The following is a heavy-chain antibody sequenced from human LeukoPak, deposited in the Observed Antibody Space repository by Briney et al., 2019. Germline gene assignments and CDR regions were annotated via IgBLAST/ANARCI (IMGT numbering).Heavy chain of an antibody. J-gene: IGHJ3*02. CDR3: ARTSVDYVWGSYRYTLYDAFDI. Sequence: SETLSLTCAVYGGSFSGYYWSWIRQPPGKGLEWIGEINHSGSTNYNPSLKSRVTISVDTSKNQFSLKLSSVTAADTAVYYCARTSVDYVWGSYRYTLYDAFDIWGQGTMVTVSS. CDR2: INHSGST. V-gene: IGHV4-34*01. CDR1: GGSFSGYY. D-gene: IGHD3-16*02.